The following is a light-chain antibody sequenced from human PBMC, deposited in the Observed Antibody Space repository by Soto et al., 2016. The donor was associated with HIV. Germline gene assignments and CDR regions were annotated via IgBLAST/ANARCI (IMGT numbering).Light chain of an antibody. CDR2: ATS. CDR3: QQSYSSPVT. CDR1: QTLSSY. V-gene: IGKV1-39*01. Sequence: DIQMTQSPSSLSASVGDRVTITCRASQTLSSYLNWYQQGPGKAPKLLIYATSSLQSGVPSRFSGSGSGTDFTLTISSLQPEDFAIYFCQQSYSSPVTFGQGPRWRS. J-gene: IGKJ2*01.